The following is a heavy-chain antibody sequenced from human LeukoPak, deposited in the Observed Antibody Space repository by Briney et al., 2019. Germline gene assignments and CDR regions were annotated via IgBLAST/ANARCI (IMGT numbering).Heavy chain of an antibody. CDR3: ARDQEAFDY. Sequence: ASVTVSFKASGGTFSSYAISWVRQAPGQGLEWMGMIYPRNGSTSYAQKFQGRVTVTRDTSTSTVHMELSGLRSEDTAVYYCARDQEAFDYWGQGTLVTVSS. CDR2: IYPRNGST. CDR1: GGTFSSYA. J-gene: IGHJ4*02. V-gene: IGHV1-46*01.